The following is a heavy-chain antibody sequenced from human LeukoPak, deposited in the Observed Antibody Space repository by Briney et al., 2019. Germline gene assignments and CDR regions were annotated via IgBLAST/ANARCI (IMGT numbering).Heavy chain of an antibody. CDR1: GGSISSGGYS. CDR3: ARMYYYDSSGSYSDAFDI. J-gene: IGHJ3*02. D-gene: IGHD3-22*01. CDR2: IYHSGST. Sequence: KSSQTLSLTCAVSGGSISSGGYSWSWIPQPPGKGLEWIGYIYHSGSTYYNPSLKSRVTISVDRSKNQFSLKLSSVTAADTAVYYCARMYYYDSSGSYSDAFDIWGQGTMVTVSS. V-gene: IGHV4-30-2*01.